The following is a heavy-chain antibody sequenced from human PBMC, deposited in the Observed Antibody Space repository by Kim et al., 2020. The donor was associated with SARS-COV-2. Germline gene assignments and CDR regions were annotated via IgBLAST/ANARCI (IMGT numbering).Heavy chain of an antibody. V-gene: IGHV3-9*01. D-gene: IGHD2-15*01. CDR2: IKWSGEAI. CDR1: GFNFDEYT. J-gene: IGHJ2*01. CDR3: AKESRSKWWDLAV. Sequence: GGSLRLSCVTSGFNFDEYTMHWVRQAPGKGLEWVSGIKWSGEAIDYADSVKGRFTISRDNGQKSLYLQMNSLRREDTAFYFCAKESRSKWWDLAVWGRGTLVRVSS.